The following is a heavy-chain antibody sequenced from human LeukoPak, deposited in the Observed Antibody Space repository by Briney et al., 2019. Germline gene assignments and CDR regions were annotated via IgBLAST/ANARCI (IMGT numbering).Heavy chain of an antibody. Sequence: ASVKVSCKASGYTFTSYDINWVRQATGQGLEWMGWMNPNSGNTGYAQKFQGRVTMTRNTSINTAYMELSSLRSEDTAVYYCARLSTIAAAGRAGNWFDPWGQGTLVTVSS. V-gene: IGHV1-8*01. CDR1: GYTFTSYD. CDR3: ARLSTIAAAGRAGNWFDP. J-gene: IGHJ5*02. D-gene: IGHD6-13*01. CDR2: MNPNSGNT.